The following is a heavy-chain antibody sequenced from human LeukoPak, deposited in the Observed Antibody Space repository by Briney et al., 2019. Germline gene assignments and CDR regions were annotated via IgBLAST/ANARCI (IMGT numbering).Heavy chain of an antibody. D-gene: IGHD4-17*01. V-gene: IGHV4-39*01. CDR1: GGSISSSSYY. J-gene: IGHJ4*02. CDR2: IYYSGST. CDR3: ARKMGYGDYYFDY. Sequence: KPSETLSLTCTVSGGSISSSSYYWGWIRQPPGKGLEWIGSIYYSGSTYYNPSLKSRVTISVDTSKNQFSLKLSSVTAADTAVYYCARKMGYGDYYFDYWGQGTLVTVSS.